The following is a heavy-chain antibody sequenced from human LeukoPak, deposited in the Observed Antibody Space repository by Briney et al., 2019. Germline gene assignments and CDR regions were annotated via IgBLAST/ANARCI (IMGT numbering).Heavy chain of an antibody. CDR2: ISSSSSYI. D-gene: IGHD1-1*01. J-gene: IGHJ4*02. CDR3: ARGGYWARYKFHSWFDY. Sequence: PGGSLRLSCAASGVTFSSYSMNWVRQAPGKGLEWVSSISSSSSYIYYADSVKGRFTISRDNAKNSLYLQMNSLRAEDTAVYYCARGGYWARYKFHSWFDYWGQGTLVTVSS. V-gene: IGHV3-21*01. CDR1: GVTFSSYS.